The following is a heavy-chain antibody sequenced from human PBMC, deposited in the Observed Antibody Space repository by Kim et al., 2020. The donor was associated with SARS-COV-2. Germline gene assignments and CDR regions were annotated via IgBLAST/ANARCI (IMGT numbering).Heavy chain of an antibody. CDR1: GFTFSSYG. V-gene: IGHV3-30*18. J-gene: IGHJ4*02. Sequence: GGSLRLSCAASGFTFSSYGMHWVRQAPGKGLEWVAVISYDGSNKYYADSVKGRFTISRDNSKNTLYLQMNSLRAEDTAVYYCAKDLHKVMETDYWGQGTLVTVSS. CDR3: AKDLHKVMETDY. D-gene: IGHD3-16*01. CDR2: ISYDGSNK.